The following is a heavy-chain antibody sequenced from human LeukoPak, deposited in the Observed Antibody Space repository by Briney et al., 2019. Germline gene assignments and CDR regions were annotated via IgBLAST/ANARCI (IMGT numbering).Heavy chain of an antibody. CDR2: LYYSGSS. D-gene: IGHD6-13*01. J-gene: IGHJ1*01. Sequence: PSETLSLTCTVSGDSISRSNSYRGWIRQPPGKGLEWIGSLYYSGSSYYNPSLKSRVTISADTSKNQFSLKLTSVTAADTAVYYCARSGGRSSWSHGGYFQHWGQGTLVTVSS. V-gene: IGHV4-39*07. CDR3: ARSGGRSSWSHGGYFQH. CDR1: GDSISRSNSY.